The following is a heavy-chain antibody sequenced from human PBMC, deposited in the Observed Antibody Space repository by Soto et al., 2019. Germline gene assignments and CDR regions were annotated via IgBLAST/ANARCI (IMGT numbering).Heavy chain of an antibody. J-gene: IGHJ4*02. D-gene: IGHD3-3*01. CDR3: ARGWATLLGVIDA. CDR1: GYSFFSYY. CDR2: FLASGGNT. Sequence: QVQLVQSGAGVGKPGASVKVSCKASGYSFFSYYIHWVRQAPGQGLEWMGRFLASGGNTDYAQRFRGRISMTWDTSTKNTVALELTSLPSDDTAVYYCARGWATLLGVIDAGVQGTRVTVS. V-gene: IGHV1-46*01.